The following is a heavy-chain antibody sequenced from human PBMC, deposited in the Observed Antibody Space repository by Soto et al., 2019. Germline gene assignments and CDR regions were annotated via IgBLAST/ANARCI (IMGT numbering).Heavy chain of an antibody. CDR2: IYYSGST. D-gene: IGHD3-22*01. V-gene: IGHV4-61*08. J-gene: IGHJ4*02. Sequence: SDTCSVADGTVIGGGGCCSWKRQPPGKGLEWIGYIYYSGSTNYNPSLKSRVTISVDTSKNQFSLKLSSVTAADTAVYFCARSWYYYDSSGYYFDYWGQGTLVTVSS. CDR3: ARSWYYYDSSGYYFDY. CDR1: DGTVIGGGGC.